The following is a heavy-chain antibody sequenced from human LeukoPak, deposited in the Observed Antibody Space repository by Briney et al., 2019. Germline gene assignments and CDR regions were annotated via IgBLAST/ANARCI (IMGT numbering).Heavy chain of an antibody. CDR1: GYRFTSYW. CDR2: IYPGDSDT. V-gene: IGHV5-51*01. CDR3: ARRGEYSVDY. Sequence: GESPQISCKASGYRFTSYWIGWVRQMPGKGLEWMGIIYPGDSDTRYSPSFQGQVTISADKSISTACLQWSSLKASDTAMYYCARRGEYSVDYWGQGTLVTVSS. J-gene: IGHJ4*02. D-gene: IGHD3-10*01.